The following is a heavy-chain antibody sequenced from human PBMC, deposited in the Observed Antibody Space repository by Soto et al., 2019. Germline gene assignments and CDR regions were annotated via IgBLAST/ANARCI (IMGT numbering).Heavy chain of an antibody. CDR1: GFTFSNYD. V-gene: IGHV3-64*01. J-gene: IGHJ6*03. CDR3: ARRGYGSRWPKDYMDV. Sequence: EAQLVESGGGLVQPGGSLRLSCAASGFTFSNYDMHWVRQAPGKGLEYVSGISNNGAPTYYAKSVKGRFTISRDNSEKNLYLQMGSLRAEHMALYYCARRGYGSRWPKDYMDVWGKGTPVTVSS. CDR2: ISNNGAPT. D-gene: IGHD6-13*01.